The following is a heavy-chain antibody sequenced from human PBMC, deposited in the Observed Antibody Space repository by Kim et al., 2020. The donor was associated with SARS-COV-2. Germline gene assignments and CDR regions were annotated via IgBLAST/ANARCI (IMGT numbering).Heavy chain of an antibody. CDR2: VYYSGTT. V-gene: IGHV4-39*01. Sequence: SETLSLTCTVSGGSINSRDHYWGWVRQTPGKGLEWIGSVYYSGTTYQNPSLKRRVFISVDTSKNQFSVTLNSVTAADTAVSYCARRRPASNSVDPWGQGT. D-gene: IGHD2-8*01. J-gene: IGHJ5*02. CDR1: GGSINSRDHY. CDR3: ARRRPASNSVDP.